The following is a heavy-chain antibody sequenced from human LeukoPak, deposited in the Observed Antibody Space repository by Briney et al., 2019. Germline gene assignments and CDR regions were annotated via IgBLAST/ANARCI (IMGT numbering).Heavy chain of an antibody. CDR1: GYTFTSYY. CDR2: INPSGGST. J-gene: IGHJ4*02. CDR3: ARGGVVITRGLAYYFDY. V-gene: IGHV1-46*01. D-gene: IGHD3-3*01. Sequence: VASVKVSCKASGYTFTSYYLHWVRQAPGQGLKWMGIINPSGGSTSYAQKFQGRVTMTRDTSTSTVYMELSSLRSEDTAVYYCARGGVVITRGLAYYFDYWGQGTLVTVSS.